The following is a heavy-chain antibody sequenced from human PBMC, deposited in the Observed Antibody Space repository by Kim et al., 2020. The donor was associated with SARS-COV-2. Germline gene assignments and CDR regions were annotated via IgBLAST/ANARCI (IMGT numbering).Heavy chain of an antibody. CDR3: SRPRSLYYYYMDV. J-gene: IGHJ6*03. V-gene: IGHV4-39*01. D-gene: IGHD3-16*01. Sequence: SETLSLSCTVSGDSISSDSYYWGWIRQPPGKALEWIGSIYYSGTTYYNPSLRSRVSISVDTSKNQFSLKLSSVTAADTAVYYCSRPRSLYYYYMDVWG. CDR2: IYYSGTT. CDR1: GDSISSDSYY.